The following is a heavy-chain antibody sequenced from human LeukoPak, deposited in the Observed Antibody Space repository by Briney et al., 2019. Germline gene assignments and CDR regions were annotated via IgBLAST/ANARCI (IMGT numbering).Heavy chain of an antibody. Sequence: GESLKISCKGAGYSLTSYWIGWVRQKPGKGLEWMGIIYPGDSETRYSPSFQGQVTISADKSINTAYLQWSSLKASDTAIYYCARRGEAMDPFDYWGQGTLVTVSS. CDR3: ARRGEAMDPFDY. CDR1: GYSLTSYW. D-gene: IGHD5-18*01. J-gene: IGHJ4*02. V-gene: IGHV5-51*01. CDR2: IYPGDSET.